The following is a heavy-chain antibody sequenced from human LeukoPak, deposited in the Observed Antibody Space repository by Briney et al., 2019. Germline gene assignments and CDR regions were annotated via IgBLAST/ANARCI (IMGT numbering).Heavy chain of an antibody. CDR3: AKRGVMYPAHYFDY. D-gene: IGHD2-2*01. V-gene: IGHV3-23*01. CDR2: ISASGGST. J-gene: IGHJ4*02. CDR1: GFTFSSYA. Sequence: GGSLRLSCADSGFTFSSYAMSWVRQAPGKGLEWVAGISASGGSTYYADSVKGRFTISRDNSKNTLYLQMNSLRAGDTAVYYCAKRGVMYPAHYFDYWGQGTLVTVSS.